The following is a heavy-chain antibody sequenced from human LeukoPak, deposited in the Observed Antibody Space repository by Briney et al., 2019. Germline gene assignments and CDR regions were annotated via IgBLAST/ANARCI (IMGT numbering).Heavy chain of an antibody. CDR2: IYYSGST. J-gene: IGHJ6*02. D-gene: IGHD6-13*01. V-gene: IGHV4-59*01. Sequence: PSETLSLTCTVSGGSISSYYWSWIRQPPGKGLEWIGYIYYSGSTNYNPSLKSRVTISVDTSKNQFDLKLSSVTAADTAVYYCARTIAAAGSNYYYGIDVWGQGTPVTVSS. CDR1: GGSISSYY. CDR3: ARTIAAAGSNYYYGIDV.